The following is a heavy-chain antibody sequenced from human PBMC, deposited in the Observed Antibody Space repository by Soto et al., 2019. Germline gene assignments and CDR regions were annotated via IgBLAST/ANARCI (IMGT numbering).Heavy chain of an antibody. Sequence: ASVTVSCKASGYTFTSYGISWVRQAPGQGLEWMGWISAYNGNTNYAQKLQGRVTMTTDTSTSTAYMELRSLRSDDTAVYYCARAEITIIVGLISQRDWFASWGQGTMVTVSS. J-gene: IGHJ5*01. V-gene: IGHV1-18*01. CDR1: GYTFTSYG. CDR3: ARAEITIIVGLISQRDWFAS. CDR2: ISAYNGNT. D-gene: IGHD3-22*01.